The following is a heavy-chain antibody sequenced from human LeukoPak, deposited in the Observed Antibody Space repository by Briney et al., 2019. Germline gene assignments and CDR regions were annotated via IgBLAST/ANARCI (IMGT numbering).Heavy chain of an antibody. Sequence: PGRSLSLSCAASGFTLSSDAMHGVRQAPGEGLEWGAVISYDGSKKYYAAPLRGRFTIPKENPKNTPYLQMTRLRPGAPPWINGARGTPSSSGWLYYGMDVWGQGTTVTVSS. V-gene: IGHV3-30-3*01. CDR2: ISYDGSKK. CDR1: GFTLSSDA. D-gene: IGHD6-19*01. CDR3: ARGTPSSSGWLYYGMDV. J-gene: IGHJ6*02.